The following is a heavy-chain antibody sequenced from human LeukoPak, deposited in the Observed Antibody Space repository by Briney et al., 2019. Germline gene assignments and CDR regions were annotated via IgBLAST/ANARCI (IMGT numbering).Heavy chain of an antibody. D-gene: IGHD4-17*01. CDR3: ARDATVKYYFDY. J-gene: IGHJ4*02. V-gene: IGHV4-34*01. Sequence: KPSETLSLTCAVYGGSFSGYYWSWIRQPPGKGLEWIGEINHSGSTNYNPSLKSRVTISVDTSKNQFSLKLSSVTAADTAVYYCARDATVKYYFDYWGQGTLVTVSS. CDR2: INHSGST. CDR1: GGSFSGYY.